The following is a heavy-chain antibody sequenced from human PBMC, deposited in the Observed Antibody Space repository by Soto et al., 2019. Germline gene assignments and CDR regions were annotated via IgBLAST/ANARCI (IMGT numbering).Heavy chain of an antibody. CDR1: GFTFSSYG. D-gene: IGHD4-4*01. CDR3: ARCYSNYSHYYYGMDV. Sequence: GGSLRLSCAASGFTFSSYGMHWVRQAPGKGLEWVAVIWYDGSNKYYADSVKGRFTISRDNSKNTLYLQMNSLRAEDTAVYYCARCYSNYSHYYYGMDVWGQGTTVTVSS. V-gene: IGHV3-33*01. J-gene: IGHJ6*02. CDR2: IWYDGSNK.